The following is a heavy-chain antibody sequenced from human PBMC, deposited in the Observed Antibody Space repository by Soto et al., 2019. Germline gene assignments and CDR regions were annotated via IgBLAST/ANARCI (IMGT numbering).Heavy chain of an antibody. V-gene: IGHV3-23*01. CDR2: ISGSGGST. Sequence: GGSLRLSCAASGFTFSSYAMSWVRQAPGKGLEWVSAISGSGGSTYYADSVKGRFTISRDNSKNTLYLQMNSLRAEDTAVYYCAKDFTGVAGIPAWFDPWGQGTLVTVSS. CDR1: GFTFSSYA. D-gene: IGHD6-19*01. J-gene: IGHJ5*02. CDR3: AKDFTGVAGIPAWFDP.